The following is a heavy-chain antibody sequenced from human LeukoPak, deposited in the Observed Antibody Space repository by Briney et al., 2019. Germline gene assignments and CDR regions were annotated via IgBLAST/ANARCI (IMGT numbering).Heavy chain of an antibody. J-gene: IGHJ4*02. CDR1: GYSISSGYY. V-gene: IGHV4-38-2*02. D-gene: IGHD5-18*01. CDR2: IYQSGDS. Sequence: PSETLSLTCTVSGYSISSGYYWGWIRQPPGEGLEWIGSIYQSGDSYYNPSLKSRVTISVDTSKNQFSLKLSFVTAADTAMYYCARARLCGYSPFDYWGQGALVTVSS. CDR3: ARARLCGYSPFDY.